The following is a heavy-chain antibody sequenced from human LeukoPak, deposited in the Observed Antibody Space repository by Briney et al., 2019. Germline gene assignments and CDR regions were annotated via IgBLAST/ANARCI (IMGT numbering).Heavy chain of an antibody. D-gene: IGHD5-24*01. J-gene: IGHJ4*02. CDR2: IYSGGST. CDR1: GFTFNRNA. CDR3: ARDSGYNYDY. Sequence: GGSLRLSCAASGFTFNRNAISWVRQAPGKGLEWVSVIYSGGSTYYADSVKGRFTISRDDSKNTLYLQLNSLRAQDTAVYYCARDSGYNYDYWGQGTLVTVSS. V-gene: IGHV3-66*01.